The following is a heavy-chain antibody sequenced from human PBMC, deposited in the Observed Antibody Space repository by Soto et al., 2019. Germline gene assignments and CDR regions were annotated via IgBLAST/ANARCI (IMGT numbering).Heavy chain of an antibody. D-gene: IGHD3-9*01. CDR2: IIPIFGTA. Sequence: ASVKVSCKASRGTFSGYAISWVRQAPGQGLEWMGGIIPIFGTANYAQKFQGRVAITADESTSTAYMELSSLRSEDTAVYYCARDRDYDILTGYRAQDYYYYGMDVWGQGTTVTV. V-gene: IGHV1-69*13. J-gene: IGHJ6*02. CDR3: ARDRDYDILTGYRAQDYYYYGMDV. CDR1: RGTFSGYA.